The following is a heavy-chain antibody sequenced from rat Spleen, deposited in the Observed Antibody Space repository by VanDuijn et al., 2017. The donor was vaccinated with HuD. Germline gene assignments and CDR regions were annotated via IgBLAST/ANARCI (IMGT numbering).Heavy chain of an antibody. J-gene: IGHJ4*01. CDR1: GFTFSNYY. Sequence: EVQLVESGGGLVQPGRSMKLSCAASGFTFSNYYMAWVRQAPTKGLEWVASISTGGGNTYYRDSVKGRFTISRDNAKSTLYLQMDSLRSEDTATYYCARLGTIAAIGYVMDAWGQGASVTVSS. CDR2: ISTGGGNT. CDR3: ARLGTIAAIGYVMDA. D-gene: IGHD1-2*01. V-gene: IGHV5-25*01.